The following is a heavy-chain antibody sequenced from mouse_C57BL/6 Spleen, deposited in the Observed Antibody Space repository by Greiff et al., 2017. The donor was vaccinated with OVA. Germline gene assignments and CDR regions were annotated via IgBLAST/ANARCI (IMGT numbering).Heavy chain of an antibody. Sequence: VKVVESGPGLVAPSQSLSITCTVSGFSLTSYAISWVRQPPGKGLEWLGVIWTGGGTNYNSALKSRLSISKDNSKSQVFLKMNSLQTDDTARYYCARNRASYGSHWYFDDWGTGTTVTVSS. J-gene: IGHJ1*03. CDR1: GFSLTSYA. D-gene: IGHD1-1*01. CDR3: ARNRASYGSHWYFDD. CDR2: IWTGGGT. V-gene: IGHV2-9-1*01.